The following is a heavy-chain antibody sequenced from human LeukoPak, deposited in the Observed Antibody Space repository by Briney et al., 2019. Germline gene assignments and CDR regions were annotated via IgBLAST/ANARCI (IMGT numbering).Heavy chain of an antibody. CDR2: ISSSSSYI. CDR1: GVSISNYH. D-gene: IGHD6-6*01. Sequence: ETLSLTCSVSGVSISNYHWNWIRQPPGKGLEWVSSISSSSSYIYYRDSVKGRFTISRDNARKSLYLQMNSLRVEDTAVYYCARDKLTRPGDFENWGQGTLVIVSS. V-gene: IGHV3-21*01. CDR3: ARDKLTRPGDFEN. J-gene: IGHJ4*02.